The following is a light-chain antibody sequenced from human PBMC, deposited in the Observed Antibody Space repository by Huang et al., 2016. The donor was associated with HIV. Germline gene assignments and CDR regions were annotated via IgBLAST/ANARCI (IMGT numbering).Light chain of an antibody. CDR1: QSIGKY. Sequence: EIVLTQSPATLSLSPGQRATISCRASQSIGKYLAWYQQRPGQPPRLLIYDASNRATVIPTRFSGRGSGTDFTLTISSLEPEDFAVYYCHQRSNWLPYTFGQGTKLEIK. J-gene: IGKJ2*01. V-gene: IGKV3-11*01. CDR2: DAS. CDR3: HQRSNWLPYT.